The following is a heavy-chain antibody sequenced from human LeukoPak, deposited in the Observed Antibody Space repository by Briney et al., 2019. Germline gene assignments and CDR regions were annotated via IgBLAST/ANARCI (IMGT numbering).Heavy chain of an antibody. CDR1: GFTVSSNY. CDR3: AREFSRDGYSPFDY. D-gene: IGHD5-24*01. CDR2: IYSGGST. V-gene: IGHV3-66*01. J-gene: IGHJ4*02. Sequence: GGSLRLSCAASGFTVSSNYMSWVRQAPGKGLEWVSVIYSGGSTYYADSVKGRFTISRDNSKNTLYLQMNSLRAEDTAVYYCAREFSRDGYSPFDYWGQGTLVTVSS.